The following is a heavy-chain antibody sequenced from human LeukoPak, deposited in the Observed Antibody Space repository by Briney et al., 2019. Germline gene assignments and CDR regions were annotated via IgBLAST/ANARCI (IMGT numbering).Heavy chain of an antibody. CDR1: GGTFSSYA. D-gene: IGHD2-15*01. Sequence: SVKVSCKASGGTFSSYAISGVRQAPGRGLEWMGGIIPIFGTANYAQKFQGRVTITTDESTSTAYMELSSLRSEDTAVYYCATNPYCSGGSCYGSFDYWGQGTLVTVSS. CDR2: IIPIFGTA. J-gene: IGHJ4*02. CDR3: ATNPYCSGGSCYGSFDY. V-gene: IGHV1-69*05.